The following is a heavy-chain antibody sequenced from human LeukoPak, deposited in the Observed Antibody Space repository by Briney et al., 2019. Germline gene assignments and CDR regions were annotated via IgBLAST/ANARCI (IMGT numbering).Heavy chain of an antibody. Sequence: GGSLRLSCAASGFTFSSYEMNWVRQAPGKGLEWVSYISSSGSTIYYADSVKGRFTISRDNAKNSLYLQMNCLRAEDTAVYYCARAAQGGYFDWLPGYYYYYMDVWGKGTTVTISS. J-gene: IGHJ6*03. CDR2: ISSSGSTI. V-gene: IGHV3-48*03. CDR3: ARAAQGGYFDWLPGYYYYYMDV. D-gene: IGHD3-9*01. CDR1: GFTFSSYE.